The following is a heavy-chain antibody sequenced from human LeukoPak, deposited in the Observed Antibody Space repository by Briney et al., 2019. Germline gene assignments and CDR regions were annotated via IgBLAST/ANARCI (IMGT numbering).Heavy chain of an antibody. CDR2: IYYSGST. J-gene: IGHJ3*02. D-gene: IGHD1-1*01. CDR1: GYSISSGHY. Sequence: SETLSLTCTVSGYSISSGHYWSWIRQPPGKGLEWIGYIYYSGSTNYNPSLKSRVTISVDTSKNQFSLKLSSVTAADTAVYYCARTWHDAFDIWGQGTMVTVSS. CDR3: ARTWHDAFDI. V-gene: IGHV4-61*01.